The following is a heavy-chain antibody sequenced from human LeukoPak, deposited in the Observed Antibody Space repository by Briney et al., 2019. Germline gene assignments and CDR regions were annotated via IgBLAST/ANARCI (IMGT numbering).Heavy chain of an antibody. Sequence: GSLRLSCVASGFTFGKYWMSWVRQAPGKGLEWVSAISGSGGSTYYADSVKGRFTISRDNSKNTLYLQMNSLRAEDTAVYYCAKARSGSYPYYFDYWGQGTLVTVSS. V-gene: IGHV3-23*01. CDR2: ISGSGGST. CDR3: AKARSGSYPYYFDY. J-gene: IGHJ4*02. D-gene: IGHD1-26*01. CDR1: GFTFGKYW.